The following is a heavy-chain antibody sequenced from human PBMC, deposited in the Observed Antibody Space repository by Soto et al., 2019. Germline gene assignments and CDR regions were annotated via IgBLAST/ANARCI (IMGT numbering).Heavy chain of an antibody. Sequence: QLHLVQSGAVVKKPGASVTVSCSASGYPVTAYYMHWVRQAPGRGLEWMGGINPATGAAKYTQTFPGRVTMTRDTSPSTVFMELSGPTSEDTAGFYCARGGGVGVAGSAAFDMWGQGTLVTVSS. D-gene: IGHD3-3*01. CDR1: GYPVTAYY. CDR3: ARGGGVGVAGSAAFDM. J-gene: IGHJ3*02. V-gene: IGHV1-2*02. CDR2: INPATGAA.